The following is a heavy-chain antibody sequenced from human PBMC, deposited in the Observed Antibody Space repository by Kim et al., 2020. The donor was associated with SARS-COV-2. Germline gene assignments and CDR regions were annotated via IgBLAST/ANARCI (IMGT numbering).Heavy chain of an antibody. CDR1: GFTFSNYW. CDR2: IREDGGVK. V-gene: IGHV3-7*03. J-gene: IGHJ4*02. CDR3: AREEADSSGWSD. Sequence: GGSLILSCVASGFTFSNYWMTWVRQAPGKGLEWVANIREDGGVKQYMDSVKGRFTISRDNARNSLYLEVNSLRVDDTAVYYCAREEADSSGWSDWGQGTLVTVS. D-gene: IGHD6-19*01.